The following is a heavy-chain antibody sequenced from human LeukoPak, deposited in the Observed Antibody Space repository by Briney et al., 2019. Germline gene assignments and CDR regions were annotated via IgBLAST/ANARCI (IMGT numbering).Heavy chain of an antibody. V-gene: IGHV4-59*01. Sequence: SETLSLTCSVSGGSISSYHWSWIRQPPGKRLEWIGYIHYSGSTNYNPSLKSRVTISLDTSKTQISLKLRSVTAGDTAVYYCARVGIPATDPLDYFDYWGQGTLVTVSS. CDR1: GGSISSYH. D-gene: IGHD6-13*01. J-gene: IGHJ4*02. CDR2: IHYSGST. CDR3: ARVGIPATDPLDYFDY.